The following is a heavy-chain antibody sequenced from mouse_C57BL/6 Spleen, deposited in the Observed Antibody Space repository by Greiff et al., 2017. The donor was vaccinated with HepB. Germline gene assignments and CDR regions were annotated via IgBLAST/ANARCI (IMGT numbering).Heavy chain of an antibody. D-gene: IGHD3-3*01. Sequence: VMLVESGPELVKPGASVKLSCKASGTAFSSSWRNWVKRRPGKGLEWIGRIYPGDGDTNYNGKFKGKATLTADKSASTAYMQLSSLTSEDSAVYFCASDRGPILFAYWGQGTLVTVSA. CDR1: GTAFSSSW. CDR2: IYPGDGDT. V-gene: IGHV1-82*01. CDR3: ASDRGPILFAY. J-gene: IGHJ3*01.